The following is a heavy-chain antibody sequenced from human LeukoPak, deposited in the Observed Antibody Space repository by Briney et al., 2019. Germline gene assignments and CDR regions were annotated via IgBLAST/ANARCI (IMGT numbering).Heavy chain of an antibody. Sequence: PGGSLRLSCAASGFTFSSYEMNWVRQAPGKGLEWVSCISSSGSAIYYADSVKGRFTISRDNAKNSLYLQMNSLRAEDTAVYYCARARPPDYSSGWYTFDYWGQGTLVTVSS. D-gene: IGHD6-13*01. CDR3: ARARPPDYSSGWYTFDY. J-gene: IGHJ4*02. CDR2: ISSSGSAI. V-gene: IGHV3-48*03. CDR1: GFTFSSYE.